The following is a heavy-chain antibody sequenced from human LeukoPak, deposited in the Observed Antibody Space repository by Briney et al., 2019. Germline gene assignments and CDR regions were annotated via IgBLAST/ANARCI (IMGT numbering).Heavy chain of an antibody. Sequence: PGGSLRLSCAASGFTFSDYYMSWIRQAPGKGLEWVSYISSSGSTIYYADSVKGRFTISRDNAKNSLYLQMNSLRAEDTAVCYCAREKARGRAFDYWGQGTLVTVSS. CDR3: AREKARGRAFDY. J-gene: IGHJ4*02. CDR1: GFTFSDYY. D-gene: IGHD3-10*01. V-gene: IGHV3-11*01. CDR2: ISSSGSTI.